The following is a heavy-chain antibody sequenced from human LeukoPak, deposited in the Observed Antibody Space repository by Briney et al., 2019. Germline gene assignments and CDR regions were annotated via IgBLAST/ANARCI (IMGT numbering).Heavy chain of an antibody. D-gene: IGHD5-18*01. CDR3: ATIKRGSIYGYFDF. CDR2: MYDSEST. CDR1: GVSISSHY. V-gene: IGHV4-59*11. Sequence: SETLSLTCTVSGVSISSHYWSWIRQPPGKRLEWIAYMYDSESTKDNPSLKSRITLSADTSKNQFSLRLSSVTAADTAVYYCATIKRGSIYGYFDFWGQGILVTVSS. J-gene: IGHJ4*02.